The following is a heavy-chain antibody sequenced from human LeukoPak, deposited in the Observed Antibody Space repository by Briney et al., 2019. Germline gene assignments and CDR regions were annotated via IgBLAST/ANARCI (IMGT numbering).Heavy chain of an antibody. J-gene: IGHJ4*02. V-gene: IGHV3-74*01. CDR1: GFTFSSYW. CDR3: ARQTGATSTGGYYFDH. CDR2: INTDGSST. Sequence: GGSLRLSCAASGFTFSSYWMYWVRQAPGKGLVWVSRINTDGSSTSYADSVKGRFSISRDNAKNTLDLQMNSLRADDTAVYYCARQTGATSTGGYYFDHWGQGTLVTVSS. D-gene: IGHD1-26*01.